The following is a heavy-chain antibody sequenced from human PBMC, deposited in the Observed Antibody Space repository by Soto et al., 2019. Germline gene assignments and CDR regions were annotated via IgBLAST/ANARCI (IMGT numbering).Heavy chain of an antibody. CDR1: GYTFTSYY. CDR2: FSAYNSNT. V-gene: IGHV1-18*01. CDR3: ARDLPPLDY. J-gene: IGHJ4*02. Sequence: QVQLVQSGAEVKKPGASVKVSCKASGYTFTSYYITWVRQAPGQGLEWMGWFSAYNSNTNYAQKLQGRVTVATDTSTSTAYMELRSLRYDDTAVYYCARDLPPLDYWGQGTLVTVSS.